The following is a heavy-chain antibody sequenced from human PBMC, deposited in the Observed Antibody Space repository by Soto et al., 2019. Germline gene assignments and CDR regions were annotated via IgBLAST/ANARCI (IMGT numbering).Heavy chain of an antibody. CDR1: GFSFSTYT. Sequence: GGSLRLSCAASGFSFSTYTMSWVRRAPGKGLEWVSAISGSGGSPSYADSVQGRFTISRDNPKKTLYLQMNSLRAEDTAVYYCAKARCTTSNCYVPDYWGQGTLVTRLL. CDR2: ISGSGGSP. J-gene: IGHJ4*02. CDR3: AKARCTTSNCYVPDY. D-gene: IGHD2-8*01. V-gene: IGHV3-23*01.